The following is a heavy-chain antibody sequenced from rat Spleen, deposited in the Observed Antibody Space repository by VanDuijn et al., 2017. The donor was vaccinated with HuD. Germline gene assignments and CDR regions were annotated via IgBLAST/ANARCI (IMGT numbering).Heavy chain of an antibody. CDR1: GYSITSNY. J-gene: IGHJ2*01. CDR2: ISYSGST. D-gene: IGHD1-9*01. CDR3: ARRHYGYTDYFDY. V-gene: IGHV3-1*01. Sequence: EVQLQESGPGLVKPSQSLSLTCSVTGYSITSNYWDWIRKFPGNKMEWIGHISYSGSTSYNPSLKRRISITRDTSKNQFFLQLNSVTTEDTATYYCARRHYGYTDYFDYWGQGVMVTVSS.